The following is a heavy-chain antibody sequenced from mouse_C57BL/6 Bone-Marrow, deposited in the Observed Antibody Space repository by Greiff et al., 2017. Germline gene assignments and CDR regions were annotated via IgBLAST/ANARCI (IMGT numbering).Heavy chain of an antibody. CDR3: TRGGAMVTTNY. J-gene: IGHJ2*01. CDR2: IDPETGGT. CDR1: GYTFTDYE. D-gene: IGHD2-2*01. Sequence: QVQLQQPGAELVRPGASVTLSCKASGYTFTDYEMHWVKQTPVHGLEWIGAIDPETGGTAYNQKFKGKAILTADKSSSTAYMELRSLTSEDSAVYYCTRGGAMVTTNYWGQGTTLTVSS. V-gene: IGHV1-15*01.